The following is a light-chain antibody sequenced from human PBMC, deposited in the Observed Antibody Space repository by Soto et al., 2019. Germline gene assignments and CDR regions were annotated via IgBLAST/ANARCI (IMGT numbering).Light chain of an antibody. V-gene: IGLV2-14*01. CDR2: DVT. J-gene: IGLJ1*01. CDR1: SSDVGDYDC. CDR3: SSYISSNTPSYV. Sequence: QSVLAQPASVSGSPGQSITISCTGTSSDVGDYDCVSWYQQHPGKAPKRMIYDVTNRPSGVSDRFSGSKSGNTASLTISGLQAEDEADYYCSSYISSNTPSYVFVTGTKVTLL.